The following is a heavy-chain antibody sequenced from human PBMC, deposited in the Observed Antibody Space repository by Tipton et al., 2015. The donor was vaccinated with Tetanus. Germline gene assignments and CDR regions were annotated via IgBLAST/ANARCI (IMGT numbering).Heavy chain of an antibody. CDR1: GGSLRSGGYY. J-gene: IGHJ4*02. Sequence: TLSLTCTVSGGSLRSGGYYWSWIRQHPGQGLEWIGYIYYTGNTYYNPSLKSRVTLSIDMSKNQFSLRLSSVTAADTAVYFCARGIDAYKTGSYWGQGTLVTVSS. CDR3: ARGIDAYKTGSY. CDR2: IYYTGNT. V-gene: IGHV4-31*03. D-gene: IGHD5-24*01.